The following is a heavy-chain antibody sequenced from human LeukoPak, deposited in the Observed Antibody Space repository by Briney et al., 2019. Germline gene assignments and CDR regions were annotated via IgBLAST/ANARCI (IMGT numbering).Heavy chain of an antibody. CDR1: GFTFSSYG. V-gene: IGHV3-33*01. D-gene: IGHD4-23*01. CDR2: IWYDGSNK. J-gene: IGHJ4*02. CDR3: ARVPRWYVIDY. Sequence: GGSLRLSCAASGFTFSSYGMHWVRQAPGKGLEWVAVIWYDGSNKYYADSVKGRFTISRDNSKNTLYLQMNSLRAEDTAVYYCARVPRWYVIDYWGQGTLVTVSS.